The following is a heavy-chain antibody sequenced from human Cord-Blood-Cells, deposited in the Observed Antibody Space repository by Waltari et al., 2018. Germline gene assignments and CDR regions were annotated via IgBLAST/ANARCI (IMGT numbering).Heavy chain of an antibody. CDR2: IYYSGST. V-gene: IGHV4-31*03. CDR1: GGSISSGGYY. D-gene: IGHD3-3*01. J-gene: IGHJ4*02. CDR3: AREKDFWSGYYDY. Sequence: QVQLQESGPGLVQHSQTLSLTCTVSGGSISSGGYYCSWIRQHPGKGLEWIGYIYYSGSTYYNPSLKSRVTISVDTSKNQFSLKLSSVTAADTAVYYCAREKDFWSGYYDYWGQGTLVTVSS.